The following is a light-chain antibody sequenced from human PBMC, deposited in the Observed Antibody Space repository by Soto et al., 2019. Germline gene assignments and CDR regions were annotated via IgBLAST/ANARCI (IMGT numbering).Light chain of an antibody. J-gene: IGKJ1*01. CDR2: GAS. CDR1: QTVGDN. CDR3: QQYNNWPLGT. V-gene: IGKV3-15*01. Sequence: ETAMTQSPVTLSLSRGERATLSSRASQTVGDNVAWYRQKPGQPPSLLIYGASTRAPGVPARFSGSGSGTDFILTISSLQSEDFGFYYCQQYNNWPLGTFGQGTKV.